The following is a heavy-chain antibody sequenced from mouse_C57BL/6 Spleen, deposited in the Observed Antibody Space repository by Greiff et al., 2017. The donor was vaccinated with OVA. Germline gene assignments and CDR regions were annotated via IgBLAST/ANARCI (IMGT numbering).Heavy chain of an antibody. CDR3: ALIYYYYDETPFAY. Sequence: QVQLQQPGAELVRPGSSVKLSCKASGYTFTSYWMNWVKQRPIPGLEWIGNIDPSDSETHYNPKFKDKATLTVDKYSSKAYMQLSSLTSEDSAVYYCALIYYYYDETPFAYWGQGTLVTVSA. J-gene: IGHJ3*01. CDR1: GYTFTSYW. CDR2: IDPSDSET. V-gene: IGHV1-52*01. D-gene: IGHD2-4*01.